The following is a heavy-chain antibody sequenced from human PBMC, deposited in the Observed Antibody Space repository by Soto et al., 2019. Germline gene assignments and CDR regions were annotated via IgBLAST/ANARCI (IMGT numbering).Heavy chain of an antibody. CDR3: ARRQSSTWYGL. V-gene: IGHV4-39*01. J-gene: IGHJ4*02. CDR1: GGSISSSSYY. Sequence: QLRLQESGPGLVKPSETLTLTCTVSGGSISSSSYYWGWIRQPAGKGLEWIGSIYHSGSTYYNPSLKSRVTISVDTSKNQFSLKLSSVTAADTAVYYCARRQSSTWYGLWGQGTLVTVSS. CDR2: IYHSGST. D-gene: IGHD6-13*01.